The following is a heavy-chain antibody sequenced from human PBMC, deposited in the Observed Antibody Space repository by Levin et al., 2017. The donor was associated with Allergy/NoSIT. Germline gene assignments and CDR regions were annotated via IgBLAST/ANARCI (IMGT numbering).Heavy chain of an antibody. Sequence: PGGSLRLSCAASGFTFSSYWMSWVRQAPGKGLEWVANIKQDGSEKYYVDSVKGRFTISRDNAKNSLYLQMNSLRAEDTSVYYCGREIWYYDFWSGYFTGFDYWGQGTLVTVSS. D-gene: IGHD3-3*01. J-gene: IGHJ4*02. CDR1: GFTFSSYW. CDR2: IKQDGSEK. CDR3: GREIWYYDFWSGYFTGFDY. V-gene: IGHV3-7*01.